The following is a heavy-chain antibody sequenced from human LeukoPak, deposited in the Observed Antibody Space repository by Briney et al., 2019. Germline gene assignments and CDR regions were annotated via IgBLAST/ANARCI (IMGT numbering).Heavy chain of an antibody. CDR1: GFTFSGSA. V-gene: IGHV3-73*01. CDR3: TRTAAIVADYYYYYMDV. J-gene: IGHJ6*03. CDR2: IRSKANSYAT. Sequence: GGSLRLSCAASGFTFSGSAMHWVRQASGKGLEWVGRIRSKANSYATAYAASVKGRFTISRDDSKNTAYLQMNSLKTEDTAVYYCTRTAAIVADYYYYYMDVWGKGTTVTVSS. D-gene: IGHD2-2*01.